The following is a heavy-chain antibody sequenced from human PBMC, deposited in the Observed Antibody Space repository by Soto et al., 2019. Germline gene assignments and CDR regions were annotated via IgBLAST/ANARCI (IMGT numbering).Heavy chain of an antibody. V-gene: IGHV1-69*13. D-gene: IGHD4-17*01. CDR2: IIPIFGTA. CDR1: GGTFSSYA. J-gene: IGHJ4*02. CDR3: ARARSEVTTADYYFDY. Sequence: SVKVSCKASGGTFSSYAISWVRQAPGQGLEWMGGIIPIFGTANYAQKFQGRVTITADESTSTAYMELSSLRSEDTAVYYCARARSEVTTADYYFDYWGQGTLVTVSS.